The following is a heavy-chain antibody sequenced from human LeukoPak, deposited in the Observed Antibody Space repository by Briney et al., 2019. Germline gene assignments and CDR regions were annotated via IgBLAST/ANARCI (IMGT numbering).Heavy chain of an antibody. CDR3: ARTLYSNAFDI. J-gene: IGHJ3*02. CDR2: INHSGST. CDR1: GGSFSGYY. V-gene: IGHV4-34*01. D-gene: IGHD2-21*01. Sequence: SETLSLTCAVYGGSFSGYYWSWIRQPPGKGLEWIGEINHSGSTNYNPSLKSRVTISVDTSKNQFSLKLSSVTAADTAVYYCARTLYSNAFDIWGQGTMVTVSS.